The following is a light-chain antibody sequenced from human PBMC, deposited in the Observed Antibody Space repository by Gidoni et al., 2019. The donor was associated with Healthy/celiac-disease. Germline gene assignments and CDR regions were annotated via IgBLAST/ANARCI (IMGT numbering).Light chain of an antibody. Sequence: EIVLTQSPGTLSLSPGERATLSCQASQSVSSSYLAWYQQKPGQAPRLLIYGASSRATGIPDRFSGSGSGTDFTLTISRLEPEDFAVYYCQQYGSSPFTFGGGTKVEIK. CDR1: QSVSSSY. CDR2: GAS. J-gene: IGKJ4*01. V-gene: IGKV3-20*01. CDR3: QQYGSSPFT.